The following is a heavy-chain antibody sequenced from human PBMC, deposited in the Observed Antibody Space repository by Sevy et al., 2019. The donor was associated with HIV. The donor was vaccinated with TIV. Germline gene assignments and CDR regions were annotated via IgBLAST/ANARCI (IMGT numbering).Heavy chain of an antibody. V-gene: IGHV4-39*01. D-gene: IGHD3-16*01. CDR1: GGSISSSRHY. CDR2: RFYSGGA. CDR3: ARHPLGNWFDL. Sequence: SQTLSLTCNVSGGSISSSRHYWGWIRQSPGKSLEWIGSRFYSGGAYYKPSLQSRVTMSVDTSKNQFSLNVNSVTAADTAVYYCARHPLGNWFDLWGQGILVTVSS. J-gene: IGHJ5*02.